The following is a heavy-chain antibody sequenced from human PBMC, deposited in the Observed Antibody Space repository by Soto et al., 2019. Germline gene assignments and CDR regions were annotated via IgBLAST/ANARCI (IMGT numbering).Heavy chain of an antibody. CDR2: IYYSGST. CDR3: ATQEVGGTYVYTFDP. Sequence: QPHLRESGPGLVKPSETLSLTCTVSGGSITSSSYYWGWIRQPPGKGLEWIGSIYYSGSTYYNPSLKSRVTISVDTSKNQFSLKLSSVTAADTAVYYCATQEVGGTYVYTFDPWGQGTLVTVSS. J-gene: IGHJ5*02. V-gene: IGHV4-39*01. D-gene: IGHD1-26*01. CDR1: GGSITSSSYY.